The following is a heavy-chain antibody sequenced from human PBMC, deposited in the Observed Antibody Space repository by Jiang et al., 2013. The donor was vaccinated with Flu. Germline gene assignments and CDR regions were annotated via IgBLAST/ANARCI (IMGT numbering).Heavy chain of an antibody. CDR1: GFSLSTSGMC. Sequence: TLTCTFSGFSLSTSGMCVSWIRQPPGKALEWLARIDWDDDKYYSTSLKTRLTISKDTSKNQVVLTMTNMDPVDTATYYCARVRVDTAMVFDYWGQGTLVTVSS. D-gene: IGHD5-18*01. CDR2: IDWDDDK. CDR3: ARVRVDTAMVFDY. V-gene: IGHV2-70*11. J-gene: IGHJ4*02.